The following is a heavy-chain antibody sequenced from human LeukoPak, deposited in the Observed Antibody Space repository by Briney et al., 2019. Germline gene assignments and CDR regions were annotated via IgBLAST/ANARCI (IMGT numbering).Heavy chain of an antibody. J-gene: IGHJ4*02. CDR1: GGSISNYY. CDR2: ISYTGSA. Sequence: PSETLSLTCTVSGGSISNYYRNWLRQPPGKALEWIGHISYTGSAIYNPSLKSRVTISVDTSKNQLSLKLTSVTAADTAVYYCARGSQSTAWHFGYWGQGTLVSVSS. D-gene: IGHD2-21*02. CDR3: ARGSQSTAWHFGY. V-gene: IGHV4-59*08.